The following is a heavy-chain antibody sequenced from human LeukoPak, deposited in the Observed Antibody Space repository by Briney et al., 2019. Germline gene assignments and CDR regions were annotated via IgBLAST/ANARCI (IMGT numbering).Heavy chain of an antibody. CDR3: ARDLGGIVPAAADENWFDP. CDR1: GYTFTSYY. J-gene: IGHJ5*02. V-gene: IGHV1-46*03. CDR2: INPSGGST. D-gene: IGHD2-2*01. Sequence: ASVKVSCKASGYTFTSYYMHWVRQAPGQGLEWMGIINPSGGSTSYAQKFQGRVTMTRYTSTSTVYMELSSLRSEDTAVYYCARDLGGIVPAAADENWFDPWGQGTLVTVSS.